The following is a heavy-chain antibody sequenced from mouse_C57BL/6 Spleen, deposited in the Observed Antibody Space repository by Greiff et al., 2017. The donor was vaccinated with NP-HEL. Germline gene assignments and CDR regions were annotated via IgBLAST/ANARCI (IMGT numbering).Heavy chain of an antibody. J-gene: IGHJ3*01. Sequence: EVQLVESGGGLVKPGGSLKLSCAASGFTFSSYSMSWVRQTPEKRLEWVATISGGGGNTYYPDSVKGRFTISRDNAKNTLYLQMSSLRSEDTALYYCARQRGNGFAYWGQGTLVTVSA. D-gene: IGHD2-1*01. CDR2: ISGGGGNT. V-gene: IGHV5-9*01. CDR3: ARQRGNGFAY. CDR1: GFTFSSYS.